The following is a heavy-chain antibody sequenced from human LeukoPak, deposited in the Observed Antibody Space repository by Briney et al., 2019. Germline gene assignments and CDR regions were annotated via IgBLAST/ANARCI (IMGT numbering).Heavy chain of an antibody. Sequence: GGSLRLSCATSGFTFSNHEMNWVRQAPGKGLEWVAYTSRGGSDISYADSVKGRFTISTDKAKSSLYLQMNSLRAEDTAVYFCVRARLIRLENFFDYWGQGTLVTVSS. J-gene: IGHJ4*02. CDR3: VRARLIRLENFFDY. CDR2: TSRGGSDI. CDR1: GFTFSNHE. V-gene: IGHV3-48*03. D-gene: IGHD2-21*02.